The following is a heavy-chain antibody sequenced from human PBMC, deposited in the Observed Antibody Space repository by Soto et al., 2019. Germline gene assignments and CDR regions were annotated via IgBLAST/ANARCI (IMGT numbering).Heavy chain of an antibody. CDR3: AREASGYDF. D-gene: IGHD5-12*01. J-gene: IGHJ1*01. V-gene: IGHV1-69*13. Sequence: SVKVSCKASGGTFSSFGISWVRQAPGQGLEWMGGIIPVIGRPNYAQRFRGRLTITADESTNTSYMELIDLTSEYTAVYYCAREASGYDFWGQGTQVTVSS. CDR2: IIPVIGRP. CDR1: GGTFSSFG.